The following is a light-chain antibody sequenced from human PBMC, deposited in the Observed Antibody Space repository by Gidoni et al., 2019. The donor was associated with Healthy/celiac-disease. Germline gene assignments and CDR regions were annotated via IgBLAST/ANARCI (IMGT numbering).Light chain of an antibody. V-gene: IGKV3-20*01. CDR3: QQYGSSPPVYT. CDR2: GAS. Sequence: IVLTQSPGPLSLSTGERATLSCRASQSVSSSYLAWYQQKPGQAPRLLIYGASSRATGIPDRFSGSGSGTDFTLTISRLEPEDFAVYYCQQYGSSPPVYTFGQGTKLEIK. J-gene: IGKJ2*01. CDR1: QSVSSSY.